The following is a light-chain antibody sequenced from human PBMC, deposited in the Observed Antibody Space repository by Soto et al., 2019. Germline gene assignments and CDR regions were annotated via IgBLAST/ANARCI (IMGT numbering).Light chain of an antibody. CDR1: QSITTW. V-gene: IGKV1-5*01. CDR2: DAS. Sequence: DIQMTQSPSTLSASVGDRVSITCRTSQSITTWLAWYQQKPGKAPKVLIYDASSLESGVPSRFSGSGSETEFTHTINCLQPDDFATYYCLQYHSYHTFGQGTKLEMK. CDR3: LQYHSYHT. J-gene: IGKJ2*01.